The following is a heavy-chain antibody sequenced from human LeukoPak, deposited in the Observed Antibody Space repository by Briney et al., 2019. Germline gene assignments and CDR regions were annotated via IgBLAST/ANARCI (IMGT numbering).Heavy chain of an antibody. CDR2: IYYSGNT. CDR1: GGSISSGDYY. Sequence: SETLSLTCTVSGGSISSGDYYWSWIRQPPGKGLEWIGYIYYSGNTYYNPSLKSRVTISVDTSKNQFSLKLSSVTAADTAVYYCAKRGGDGVDYWGQGTLVTVSS. J-gene: IGHJ4*02. CDR3: AKRGGDGVDY. D-gene: IGHD3-16*01. V-gene: IGHV4-30-4*01.